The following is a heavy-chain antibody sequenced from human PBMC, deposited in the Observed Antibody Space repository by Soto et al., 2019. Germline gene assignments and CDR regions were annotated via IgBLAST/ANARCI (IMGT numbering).Heavy chain of an antibody. V-gene: IGHV5-51*01. CDR2: IYPGDSDT. Sequence: GESLKISCKGSGYSFTSYWIGWVRQMPGKGLEWMGIIYPGDSDTRYSPSFQGQVTISADKSISTAYLQWSSLKASDTAMYYCARPRVPRVATIWEWFDPWGQGTLVTVSS. CDR1: GYSFTSYW. D-gene: IGHD5-12*01. CDR3: ARPRVPRVATIWEWFDP. J-gene: IGHJ5*02.